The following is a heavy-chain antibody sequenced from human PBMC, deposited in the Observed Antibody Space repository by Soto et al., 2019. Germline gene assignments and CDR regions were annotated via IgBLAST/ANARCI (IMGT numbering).Heavy chain of an antibody. Sequence: RGSLRLSCAASGFTFSSYWMHWVRQAPGKGLVWVSRINSDGSSTSYADSVKGRFTISRDNAKNTLYLQMNSLRAEDTAVYYCAKSDSSGFLPRDYWGQGTLVTVSS. V-gene: IGHV3-74*01. CDR1: GFTFSSYW. CDR2: INSDGSST. CDR3: AKSDSSGFLPRDY. D-gene: IGHD6-19*01. J-gene: IGHJ4*02.